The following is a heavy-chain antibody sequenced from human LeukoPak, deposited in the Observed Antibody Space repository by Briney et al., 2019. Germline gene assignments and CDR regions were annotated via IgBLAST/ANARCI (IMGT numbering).Heavy chain of an antibody. Sequence: SETLSLTCTVSGYSITSDYYWGWVRQPPGKGLEWIGSFYHGGSTYFNPSLRSRVSISVDTSKNQFSLKLSSVTAADTAVYYCARGEYSYGLYYFDYWGQGTLSPSPQ. CDR2: FYHGGST. CDR1: GYSITSDYY. CDR3: ARGEYSYGLYYFDY. J-gene: IGHJ4*02. D-gene: IGHD5-18*01. V-gene: IGHV4-38-2*02.